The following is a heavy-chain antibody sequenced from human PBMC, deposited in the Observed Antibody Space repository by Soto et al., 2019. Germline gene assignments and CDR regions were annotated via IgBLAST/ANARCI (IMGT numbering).Heavy chain of an antibody. J-gene: IGHJ3*02. Sequence: GGSLRLSCADSGFTFSTYALSWVRQAPGKGLEWVSAINERGGSTYYADSVKGRFTISRDNSKRTLYLQMNSLRAEDTALYFCAKDKFTTTAFDIWGQGTMVTVSS. CDR2: INERGGST. CDR1: GFTFSTYA. D-gene: IGHD1-1*01. V-gene: IGHV3-23*01. CDR3: AKDKFTTTAFDI.